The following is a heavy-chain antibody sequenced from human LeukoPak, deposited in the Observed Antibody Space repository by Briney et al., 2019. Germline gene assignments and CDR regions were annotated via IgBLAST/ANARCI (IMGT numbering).Heavy chain of an antibody. V-gene: IGHV4-34*01. D-gene: IGHD1-14*01. J-gene: IGHJ5*02. CDR2: INHSGST. CDR3: ATDNSPNWFAP. CDR1: GGSFSGYY. Sequence: SETLSLTCAVYGGSFSGYYWSWLRQPPGKGLEWIGEINHSGSTNYNSSLKSRVTISVDASKNQFSLKLNSVTAADTAVYYCATDNSPNWFAPWGQGTLVTVSS.